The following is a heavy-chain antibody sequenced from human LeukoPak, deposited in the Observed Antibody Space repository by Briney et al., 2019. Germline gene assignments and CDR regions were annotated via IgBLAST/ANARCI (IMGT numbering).Heavy chain of an antibody. CDR2: ISGSGGTT. Sequence: GGSLRLSCAASGFTFSSYAMSRVRQAPGKGLEWVSAISGSGGTTYYADSVKGRFTISRDNSKNTLYLQLKSLRAEDTAIYYCAKQFNDYGDYVIQHWGQGTLVIVSS. CDR1: GFTFSSYA. V-gene: IGHV3-23*01. J-gene: IGHJ1*01. CDR3: AKQFNDYGDYVIQH. D-gene: IGHD4-17*01.